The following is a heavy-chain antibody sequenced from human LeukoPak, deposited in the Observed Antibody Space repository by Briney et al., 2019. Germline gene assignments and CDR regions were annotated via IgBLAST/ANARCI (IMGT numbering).Heavy chain of an antibody. CDR1: GFTFNIYG. CDR2: ISSSSAV. D-gene: IGHD6-19*01. Sequence: GGSLRLSCAASGFTFNIYGMSWVRQAPGKGLEWVSYISSSSAVYYADSVKGRFTISRDNSKNMLYLQMNSLRAEDTAVYYCAKESRTIAVAGADYWGQGTLVTVSS. J-gene: IGHJ4*02. CDR3: AKESRTIAVAGADY. V-gene: IGHV3-23*01.